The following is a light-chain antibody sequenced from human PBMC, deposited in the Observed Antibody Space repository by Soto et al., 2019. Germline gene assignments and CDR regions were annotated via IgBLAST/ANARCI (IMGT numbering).Light chain of an antibody. CDR1: NSDVGGYNN. CDR3: SSYTSSSTLV. CDR2: EVS. J-gene: IGLJ2*01. V-gene: IGLV2-14*01. Sequence: QSVLTQPASVSGSPGQSITISCTGTNSDVGGYNNVSWYQQHPGKAPKLMIYEVSNRPSGVSNPLSGSKSGNTASLTISGLQAEDEADYYCSSYTSSSTLVFGGGTKLTVL.